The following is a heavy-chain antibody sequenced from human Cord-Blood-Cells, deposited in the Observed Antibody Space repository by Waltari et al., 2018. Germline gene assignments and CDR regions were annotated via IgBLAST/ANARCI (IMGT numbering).Heavy chain of an antibody. CDR2: IIPIFGTA. D-gene: IGHD1-26*01. V-gene: IGHV1-69*01. J-gene: IGHJ3*02. CDR3: ASVKVGADAFDI. CDR1: GGTFSSYA. Sequence: QVQLVQSGAEVKKPGSSVQVSCKASGGTFSSYAISWVRQAPGQGLEWMGGIIPIFGTANYAQKFQGRVTITADESTNTAYMELSSLRSEDTAVYYCASVKVGADAFDIWGQGTMVAVSS.